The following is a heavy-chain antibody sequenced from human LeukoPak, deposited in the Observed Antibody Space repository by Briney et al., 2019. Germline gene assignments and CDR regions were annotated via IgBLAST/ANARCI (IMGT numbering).Heavy chain of an antibody. D-gene: IGHD3-22*01. CDR3: ARNDPDSSED. Sequence: GGSLRLSCAASGFIFSNYPMHWVRQAPGKGLEWVAVISADGNNEHYADSAKGRFTLSRDNAKSTAYLQMNSLRSEDTGVYYCARNDPDSSEDWGQGTLVTVSS. CDR2: ISADGNNE. J-gene: IGHJ4*02. V-gene: IGHV3-30-3*01. CDR1: GFIFSNYP.